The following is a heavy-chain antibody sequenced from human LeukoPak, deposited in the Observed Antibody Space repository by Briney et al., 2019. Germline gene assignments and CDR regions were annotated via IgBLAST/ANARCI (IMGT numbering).Heavy chain of an antibody. Sequence: PGGSLRLSCAATGFTFSSYAMSWVRQAPGKGLEWVSAISGSGGSTDYADSVKGRFTISRDNAKNSLYLQMNSLRAEDTAVYYCAGGSLLWGAFDIWGQGTMVTVSS. CDR1: GFTFSSYA. D-gene: IGHD2-2*01. CDR3: AGGSLLWGAFDI. J-gene: IGHJ3*02. CDR2: ISGSGGST. V-gene: IGHV3-23*01.